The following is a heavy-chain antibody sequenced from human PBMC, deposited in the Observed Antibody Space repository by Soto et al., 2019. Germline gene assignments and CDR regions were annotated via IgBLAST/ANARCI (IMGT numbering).Heavy chain of an antibody. CDR1: GFTFSSYA. CDR3: AKALQGYSGYDSDYYYYGMDV. J-gene: IGHJ6*02. Sequence: GGSLRLSCAASGFTFSSYAMSWVRQAPGKGLEWVSAISGSGGSTYYADSVKGRFTISRDNSKNTLYLQMNSLRAEDTAVYYCAKALQGYSGYDSDYYYYGMDVWGQGTTVTVSS. V-gene: IGHV3-23*01. D-gene: IGHD5-12*01. CDR2: ISGSGGST.